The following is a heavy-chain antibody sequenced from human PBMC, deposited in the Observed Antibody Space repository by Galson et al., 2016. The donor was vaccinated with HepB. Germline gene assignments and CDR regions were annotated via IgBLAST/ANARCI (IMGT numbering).Heavy chain of an antibody. CDR1: GFSFQNYA. D-gene: IGHD6-19*01. J-gene: IGHJ4*02. CDR3: VKVGSAIAVTGYFDN. CDR2: ISWDAGIT. Sequence: SLRLSCAASGFSFQNYAMHWVRQAPGKGLEWVSLISWDAGITYYVDSVKGRFTISRDSTKNSLYLQMNGLRPEDTAIYYCVKVGSAIAVTGYFDNWGQGTLVTVSS. V-gene: IGHV3-43D*03.